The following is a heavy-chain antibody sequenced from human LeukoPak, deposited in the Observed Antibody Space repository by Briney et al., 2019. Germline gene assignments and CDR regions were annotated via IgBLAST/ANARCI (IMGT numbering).Heavy chain of an antibody. CDR3: ARGEYSSSWYGRSHYYYGMDV. Sequence: SETLSLSCGVSGYSISTTSHYWGWIRQPPGGGLEWIGSIYYSGRTYYNPSLKSRITISVDTSKNQFSLKLSSVTAADTAVYYCARGEYSSSWYGRSHYYYGMDVWGQGTTVTVSS. J-gene: IGHJ6*02. V-gene: IGHV4-39*07. CDR1: GYSISTTSHY. D-gene: IGHD6-13*01. CDR2: IYYSGRT.